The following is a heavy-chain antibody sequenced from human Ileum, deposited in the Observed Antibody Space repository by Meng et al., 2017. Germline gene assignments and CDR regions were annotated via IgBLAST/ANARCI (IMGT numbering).Heavy chain of an antibody. CDR3: VTDIYD. CDR2: INSKTKGGTT. J-gene: IGHJ4*02. Sequence: GGSLRLSCTVSGDSVSSGSSYWSWIRQPPGKGLEWVGRINSKTKGGTTDYAAPVKGRFTISRDDSKNMLYLQMNSLKTEDTGIYYCVTDIYDWGQGTLVTVSS. CDR1: GDSVSSGSSY. V-gene: IGHV3-15*01. D-gene: IGHD3-22*01.